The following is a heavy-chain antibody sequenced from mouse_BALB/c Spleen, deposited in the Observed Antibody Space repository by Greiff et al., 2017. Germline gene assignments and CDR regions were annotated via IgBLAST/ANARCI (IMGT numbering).Heavy chain of an antibody. V-gene: IGHV5-6-5*01. Sequence: EVKVEESGGGLVKPGGSLKLSCAASGFTFSSYAMSWVRQTPEKRLEWVASISSGGSTYYPDSVKGRFTISRDNARNILYLQMSSLRSEDTAMYYCAREAPYYYAMDYWGQGTSVTVSS. CDR2: ISSGGST. J-gene: IGHJ4*01. CDR3: AREAPYYYAMDY. CDR1: GFTFSSYA.